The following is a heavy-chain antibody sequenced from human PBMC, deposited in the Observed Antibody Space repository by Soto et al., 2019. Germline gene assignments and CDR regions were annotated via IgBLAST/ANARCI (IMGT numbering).Heavy chain of an antibody. J-gene: IGHJ4*02. CDR2: IYYSGST. CDR3: ARVGGVAARTFDY. CDR1: GGSTNDFY. D-gene: IGHD6-6*01. Sequence: SETLSLTCTVSGGSTNDFYWSWIRQPPGKGLEWIGYIYYSGSTDYNPSLKGRVTISVDTSKNQFSLKLRSVTAADTAVYYCARVGGVAARTFDYWGQGTLVTVSS. V-gene: IGHV4-59*01.